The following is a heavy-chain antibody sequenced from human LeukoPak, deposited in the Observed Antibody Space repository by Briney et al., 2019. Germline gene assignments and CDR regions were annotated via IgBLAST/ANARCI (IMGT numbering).Heavy chain of an antibody. Sequence: PSETLSLTCAVYGGSFSGYYWSWIRQPPGKGLEWIGEINHSGSTNYNPSLKSRVTISVDTSKNQFSLKLSSVTAADTAVYYCARASTRAHTYYYGSGHDAFDIWGQGTMVTVSS. D-gene: IGHD3-10*01. V-gene: IGHV4-34*01. CDR1: GGSFSGYY. CDR3: ARASTRAHTYYYGSGHDAFDI. J-gene: IGHJ3*02. CDR2: INHSGST.